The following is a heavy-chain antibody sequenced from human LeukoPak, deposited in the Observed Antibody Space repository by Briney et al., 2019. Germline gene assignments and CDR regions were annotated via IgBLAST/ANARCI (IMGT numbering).Heavy chain of an antibody. CDR1: GRSISSYY. D-gene: IGHD2-2*01. J-gene: IGHJ4*02. CDR2: IYYSGST. CDR3: ARYCSSTSCGPDY. V-gene: IGHV4-59*07. Sequence: PWDTLSLTCTVSGRSISSYYWSWIRQPPGKGLEWVGYIYYSGSTNYNPSLKSRVTISVDTSKNQFSLKLSSVTAADTAVYYCARYCSSTSCGPDYWGQGTLVTVSS.